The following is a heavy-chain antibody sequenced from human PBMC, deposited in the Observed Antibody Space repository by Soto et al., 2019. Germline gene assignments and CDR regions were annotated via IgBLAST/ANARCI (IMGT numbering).Heavy chain of an antibody. CDR1: GFAFTGFE. J-gene: IGHJ6*02. Sequence: GWSLRLSCASSGFAFTGFEMNWVRHAPGKGLAWVSYISSGARTMYYADSVKGRFTICRDNAKSSLYLQMNSLRAEDTAVYYCARDPIYAFGSGYRNKEGTYGMDVWGQGTTVTVSS. CDR3: ARDPIYAFGSGYRNKEGTYGMDV. V-gene: IGHV3-48*03. CDR2: ISSGARTM. D-gene: IGHD3-3*01.